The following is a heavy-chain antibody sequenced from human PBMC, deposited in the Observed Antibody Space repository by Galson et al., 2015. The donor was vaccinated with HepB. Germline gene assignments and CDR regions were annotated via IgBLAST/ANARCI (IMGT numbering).Heavy chain of an antibody. CDR3: TRIVDGFSNWFDP. V-gene: IGHV6-1*01. D-gene: IGHD1-26*01. CDR1: GDSVSSNSAA. Sequence: CAISGDSVSSNSAAWNWIRQSPSRGLEWLGRTYYRSGWYSDYAVSVKSRITINPDTSKNQFSLQLNSVTPEDTAVYYCTRIVDGFSNWFDPWGQGTLVTVSS. CDR2: TYYRSGWYS. J-gene: IGHJ5*02.